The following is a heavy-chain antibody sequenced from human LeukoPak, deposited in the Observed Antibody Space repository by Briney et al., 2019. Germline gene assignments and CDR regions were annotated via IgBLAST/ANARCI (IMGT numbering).Heavy chain of an antibody. J-gene: IGHJ4*02. Sequence: PSETLSLTCAVYGGSFSGYYWSWIRQPPGKGLEWIGEINHSGSTNYNPSLKSRVTISVDTSKNQFSLKLSSVTAADTAVYYCAFQQLAFDYWGRGTLVTVSS. CDR3: AFQQLAFDY. CDR1: GGSFSGYY. CDR2: INHSGST. D-gene: IGHD6-13*01. V-gene: IGHV4-34*01.